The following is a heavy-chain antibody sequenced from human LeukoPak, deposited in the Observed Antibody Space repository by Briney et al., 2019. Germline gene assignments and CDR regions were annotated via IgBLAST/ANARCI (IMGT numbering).Heavy chain of an antibody. CDR3: ARRAAGSSLLNY. Sequence: SETLSLTCSVSGASISSSSYYWVWIRQPPGKGLGWIGNICYSGSTFYSPSLKSRVTISVDASKNQFSLKLSSVTAADTAVCYCARRAAGSSLLNYWGQGTLVTVSS. V-gene: IGHV4-39*01. D-gene: IGHD3-10*01. CDR2: ICYSGST. J-gene: IGHJ4*02. CDR1: GASISSSSYY.